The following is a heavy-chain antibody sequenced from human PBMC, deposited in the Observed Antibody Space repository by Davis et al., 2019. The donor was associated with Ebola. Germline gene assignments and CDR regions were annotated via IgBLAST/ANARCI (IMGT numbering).Heavy chain of an antibody. V-gene: IGHV1-69*04. D-gene: IGHD3-3*01. CDR1: GGTFSSYA. CDR3: ARDWGSYDFWSGYSQRDAFDI. Sequence: SVKVSCKASGGTFSSYAISWVRQAPGQGLEWMGRIIPILGIANYAQKFQGRVTITADKSTSTAYMELSSLRSEDTAVYYCARDWGSYDFWSGYSQRDAFDIWGQGTMVTVSS. J-gene: IGHJ3*02. CDR2: IIPILGIA.